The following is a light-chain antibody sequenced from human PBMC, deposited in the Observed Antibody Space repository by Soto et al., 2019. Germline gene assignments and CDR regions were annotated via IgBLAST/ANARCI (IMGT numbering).Light chain of an antibody. CDR2: EAS. CDR1: QSISGS. CDR3: QQYNGYWT. J-gene: IGKJ1*01. Sequence: DIQMTQSPSTLSASVGDRVTITCRASQSISGSLAWYQQKPGKAPKLLIYEASNLKSGVPSRFSGSGSGTEYPLTISSLQPDYSANYYCQQYNGYWTFGQGTRVEIK. V-gene: IGKV1-5*03.